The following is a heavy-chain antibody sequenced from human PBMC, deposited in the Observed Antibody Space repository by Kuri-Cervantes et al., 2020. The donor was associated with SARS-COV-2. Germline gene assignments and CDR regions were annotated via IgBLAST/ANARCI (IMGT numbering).Heavy chain of an antibody. J-gene: IGHJ5*02. D-gene: IGHD6-13*01. CDR1: GFTFSSYG. CDR2: IRYDGSNK. Sequence: GGSLRLSCAASGFTFSSYGMHWVRQAPGKGLEWVAFIRYDGSNKYYADPVKGRFTISRDNSKNTLYLQMNSLRAEDTAVYYCAKVGQQLVPDWFDPWGQGTLVTVSS. CDR3: AKVGQQLVPDWFDP. V-gene: IGHV3-30*02.